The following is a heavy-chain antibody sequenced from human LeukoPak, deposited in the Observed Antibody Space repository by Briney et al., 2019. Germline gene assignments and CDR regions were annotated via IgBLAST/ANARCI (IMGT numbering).Heavy chain of an antibody. CDR2: IGGSGGST. J-gene: IGHJ4*02. V-gene: IGHV3-23*01. D-gene: IGHD2-21*01. CDR3: AKVIGLAYCGGDCYNFDY. Sequence: PGGSLRLSCAASGFTFSSYAMSWIRQAPGKGLEWVSAIGGSGGSTYYADSVKGRFTISRDNSKNTLYLQMNSLRAEDTAVYYCAKVIGLAYCGGDCYNFDYWGQGTLVTVSS. CDR1: GFTFSSYA.